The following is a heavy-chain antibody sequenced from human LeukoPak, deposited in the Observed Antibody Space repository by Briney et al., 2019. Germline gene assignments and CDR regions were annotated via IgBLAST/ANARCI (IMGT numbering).Heavy chain of an antibody. D-gene: IGHD3-22*01. CDR1: GFSFSTYG. V-gene: IGHV3-30*02. CDR2: AQGDGRLQ. CDR3: ATGGGFYYGR. J-gene: IGHJ4*02. Sequence: PGGSLRLSCAASGFSFSTYGMHWVRQAPGKGLEWVAAAQGDGRLQYYADSVKGRFAISKDISKSTLYVQMNSLRAEDTAVYYCATGGGFYYGRWGQGTLVTVSS.